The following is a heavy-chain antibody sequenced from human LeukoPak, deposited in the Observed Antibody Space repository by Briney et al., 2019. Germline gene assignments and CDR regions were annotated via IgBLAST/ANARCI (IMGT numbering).Heavy chain of an antibody. D-gene: IGHD1-14*01. CDR3: ATYNAYYYYGMDV. CDR2: IYYSGST. Sequence: SETLSLTCTVSGGSISSGDYYWSWIRQPPGKGLEWIGYIYYSGSTYYNPSLKSRVTISVDTSKNQFSLKLSSVTAADTAVYYCATYNAYYYYGMDVWGQGTTVTVSS. J-gene: IGHJ6*02. V-gene: IGHV4-30-4*01. CDR1: GGSISSGDYY.